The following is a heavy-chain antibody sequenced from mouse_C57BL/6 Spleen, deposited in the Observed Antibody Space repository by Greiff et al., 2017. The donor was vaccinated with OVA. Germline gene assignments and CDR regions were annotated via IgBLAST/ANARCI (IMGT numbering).Heavy chain of an antibody. V-gene: IGHV1-82*01. CDR3: ARMEYGYDGWMDY. CDR2: IYPGDGDT. Sequence: QVQLQQSGPELVKPGASVKISCKASGYAFSSSWMNWVKQRPGKGLEWIGRIYPGDGDTNYNGKFKGKATLTADKSSSTAYMQLSSLTSEDSAVYFCARMEYGYDGWMDYWGQGTSVTVSS. CDR1: GYAFSSSW. D-gene: IGHD2-2*01. J-gene: IGHJ4*01.